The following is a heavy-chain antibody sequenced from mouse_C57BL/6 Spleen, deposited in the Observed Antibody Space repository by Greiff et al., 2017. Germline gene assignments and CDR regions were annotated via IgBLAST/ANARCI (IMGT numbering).Heavy chain of an antibody. Sequence: VQLKESGGGLVKPGGSLKLSCAASGFTFSDYGMHWVRQAPEKGLEWVAYISSGSSTIYYADTVKGRFTISRDNAKNTLFLQMTSLRSEDTAMYYCAGGYDGYWYFDVWGTGTTVTVSS. CDR2: ISSGSSTI. CDR1: GFTFSDYG. CDR3: AGGYDGYWYFDV. D-gene: IGHD2-2*01. J-gene: IGHJ1*03. V-gene: IGHV5-17*01.